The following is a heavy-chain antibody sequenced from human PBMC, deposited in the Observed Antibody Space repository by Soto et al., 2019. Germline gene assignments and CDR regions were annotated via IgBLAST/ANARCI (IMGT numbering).Heavy chain of an antibody. D-gene: IGHD3-9*01. Sequence: ASVKVSCKASGYTFTSYAMHWVRQAPGQRLEWMGWINAGNGNTKYSQKFQGRVTITRDTSASTAYMELSSLRSEDTAVYYCAREDILTGSHLYYYYGMDVWGQGTTVTVSS. V-gene: IGHV1-3*01. CDR2: INAGNGNT. J-gene: IGHJ6*02. CDR1: GYTFTSYA. CDR3: AREDILTGSHLYYYYGMDV.